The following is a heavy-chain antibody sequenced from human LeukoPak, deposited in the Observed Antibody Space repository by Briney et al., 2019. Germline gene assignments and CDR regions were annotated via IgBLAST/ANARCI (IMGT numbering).Heavy chain of an antibody. CDR2: INPNSGGT. D-gene: IGHD3-3*01. J-gene: IGHJ4*02. CDR1: GYTFTSYG. CDR3: ARVTSDFWSGYNFDY. Sequence: GASVKVSCKASGYTFTSYGISWVRQAPGQGLEWMGWINPNSGGTNYAQKFQGRVTMTRDTSISTAYMELSRLRSDDTAVYYCARVTSDFWSGYNFDYWGQGTLVTVSS. V-gene: IGHV1-2*02.